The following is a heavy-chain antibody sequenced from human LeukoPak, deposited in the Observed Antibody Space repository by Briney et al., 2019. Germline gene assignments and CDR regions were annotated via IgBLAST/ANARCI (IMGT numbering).Heavy chain of an antibody. V-gene: IGHV1-69*04. CDR2: IIPILGIA. CDR3: ARGSLIVPRMDV. D-gene: IGHD2-8*01. J-gene: IGHJ6*03. CDR1: GYTFTSYG. Sequence: ASVKVSCKASGYTFTSYGISWVRQAPGQGLEWMGRIIPILGIANYAQKFQGRVTITADKSTSTAYMELSSLRSEDTAVYYCARGSLIVPRMDVWGKGTTVTVSS.